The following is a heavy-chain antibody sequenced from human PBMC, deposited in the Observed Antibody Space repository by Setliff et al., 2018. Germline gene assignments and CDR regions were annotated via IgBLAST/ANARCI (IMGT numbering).Heavy chain of an antibody. CDR3: ARDFLGIHIDHGNALDDY. Sequence: ASVKVSCKASGGTFNTYAISWVRQAPGQGLEWMGGIIPIFGTTNYAQKFQGRVTITADESTSTAYMELSSLRSEDTAVYYCARDFLGIHIDHGNALDDYGGRGPLVTVSS. V-gene: IGHV1-69*13. CDR2: IIPIFGTT. D-gene: IGHD4-17*01. J-gene: IGHJ4*02. CDR1: GGTFNTYA.